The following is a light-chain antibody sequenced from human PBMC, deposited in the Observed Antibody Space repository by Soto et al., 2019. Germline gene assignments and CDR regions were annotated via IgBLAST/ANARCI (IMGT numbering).Light chain of an antibody. CDR3: NQRSKWPLT. J-gene: IGKJ4*01. V-gene: IGKV3D-20*02. Sequence: EIVLSPFPGTLSLSPGERATLSFRASQSVSSSYLAWYQQKPGQAPRLLIYGASSRATGIQDRFSGSGSGTDFTLTIRSLDPEDFAVYYCNQRSKWPLTFGGGTKVDIK. CDR1: QSVSSSY. CDR2: GAS.